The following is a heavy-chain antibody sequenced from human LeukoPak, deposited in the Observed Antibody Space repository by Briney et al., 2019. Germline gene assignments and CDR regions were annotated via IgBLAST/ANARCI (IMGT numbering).Heavy chain of an antibody. CDR2: IYPGDSGT. J-gene: IGHJ4*02. CDR3: ARLLVATPQTSAGFDY. Sequence: GESLKISCKGSGYSFTSYWIGWVRQMPGKGLEWMGIIYPGDSGTRYSPSFQGQVTISADKSISTAYLQWSSLKASDTAMYYCARLLVATPQTSAGFDYWGQGTLVTVSS. V-gene: IGHV5-51*01. CDR1: GYSFTSYW. D-gene: IGHD5-12*01.